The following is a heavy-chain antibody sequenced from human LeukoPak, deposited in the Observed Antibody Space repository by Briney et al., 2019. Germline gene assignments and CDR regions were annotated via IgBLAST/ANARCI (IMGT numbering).Heavy chain of an antibody. Sequence: GASVKVSCKASGYTFTGCYMHWVRQAPGQGLEWMGWINPNSGGTNYALKFQGRVTMTRDTSISTAYMELSRLRSDGTAVYYCASPLGYCTNGVCYNLDPWGQGTLVTVSS. J-gene: IGHJ5*02. D-gene: IGHD2-8*01. CDR2: INPNSGGT. CDR3: ASPLGYCTNGVCYNLDP. V-gene: IGHV1-2*02. CDR1: GYTFTGCY.